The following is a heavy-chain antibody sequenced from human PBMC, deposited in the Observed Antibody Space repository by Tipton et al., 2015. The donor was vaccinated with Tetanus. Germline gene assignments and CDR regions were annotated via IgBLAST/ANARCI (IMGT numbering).Heavy chain of an antibody. Sequence: GLVKPSETLSLTCTVSGGSISSYYWSWIRQPPGKGLEWIGYIYYSGSTNYNPSLKSRVTISVDTSKNQFSLKLSSVTAADTAVYYCARGRSGARNYDILTGYYVEPEKYYFDYWGQGTLVTVSS. J-gene: IGHJ4*02. V-gene: IGHV4-59*01. CDR1: GGSISSYY. D-gene: IGHD3-9*01. CDR3: ARGRSGARNYDILTGYYVEPEKYYFDY. CDR2: IYYSGST.